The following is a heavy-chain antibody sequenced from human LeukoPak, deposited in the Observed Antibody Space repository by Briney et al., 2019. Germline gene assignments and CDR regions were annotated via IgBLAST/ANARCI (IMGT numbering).Heavy chain of an antibody. CDR1: GFTFSSYW. CDR3: AKRRGLELLYYYYMDV. D-gene: IGHD1-7*01. J-gene: IGHJ6*03. Sequence: GGSLRLSRAASGFTFSSYWMSWVRQAPGKGLEWVANIKKDGSEKYYVDSVKGRFTISRDNAKKSLYLQMNSLRAEDTAVYYCAKRRGLELLYYYYMDVWGKGTTVTVSS. CDR2: IKKDGSEK. V-gene: IGHV3-7*03.